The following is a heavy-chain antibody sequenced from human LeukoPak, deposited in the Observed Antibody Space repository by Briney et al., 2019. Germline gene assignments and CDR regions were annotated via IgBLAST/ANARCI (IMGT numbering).Heavy chain of an antibody. CDR3: ACGYCSSTSCRYGMDV. V-gene: IGHV1-69*06. D-gene: IGHD2-2*03. CDR1: GGTFSSYA. Sequence: ASVTVSCTASGGTFSSYAISWVRQAPGQGLEWMGGIIPIFGTANYAQKFQGRVTITADKSTSTAYMELSSLRSEDTAVYYCACGYCSSTSCRYGMDVWGKGTTVTVSS. J-gene: IGHJ6*04. CDR2: IIPIFGTA.